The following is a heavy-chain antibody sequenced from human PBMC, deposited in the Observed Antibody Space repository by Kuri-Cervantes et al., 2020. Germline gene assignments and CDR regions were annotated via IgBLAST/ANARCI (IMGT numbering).Heavy chain of an antibody. D-gene: IGHD5-12*01. V-gene: IGHV3-30*03. J-gene: IGHJ5*02. CDR1: GFTFSSYS. Sequence: GESLKISCAASGFTFSSYSMNWVRQAPGKGLEWVAVISYDGSNKYYADSVKGRFTISRDNSKNTLYLQMNSLRAEDTAVYYCARRRGSNWFDPWGQGTLVTVSS. CDR2: ISYDGSNK. CDR3: ARRRGSNWFDP.